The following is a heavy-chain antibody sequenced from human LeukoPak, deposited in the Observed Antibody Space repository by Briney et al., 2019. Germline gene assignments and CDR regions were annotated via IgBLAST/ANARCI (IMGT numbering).Heavy chain of an antibody. Sequence: KPSETLSLTCNVSGDSIKTYFWSWIRQPPGKGLEWLGYISHSGSTNYNPSLKSRVTLSMDTSKNQFSLSLTSVTAADTAVYYCARGGWLRRAFIQDWGQGTLVTVSS. V-gene: IGHV4-59*01. D-gene: IGHD5-24*01. CDR3: ARGGWLRRAFIQD. J-gene: IGHJ1*01. CDR1: GDSIKTYF. CDR2: ISHSGST.